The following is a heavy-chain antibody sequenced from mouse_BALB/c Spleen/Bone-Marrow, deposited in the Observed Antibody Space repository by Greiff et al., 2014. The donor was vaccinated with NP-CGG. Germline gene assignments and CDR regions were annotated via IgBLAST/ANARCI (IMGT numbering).Heavy chain of an antibody. CDR1: GFSLTDYG. V-gene: IGHV2-6-5*01. Sequence: VQWVESGPGLVAPSQSLSITCTVSGFSLTDYGVSWIRQPPGKGLEWLGVIWGGGITYYNSPLKSRLSISKDNSKSQVFLKMYSLQTDDTAMYYCAKLNWDEGDYWGQGTTLTVSS. J-gene: IGHJ2*01. D-gene: IGHD4-1*01. CDR2: IWGGGIT. CDR3: AKLNWDEGDY.